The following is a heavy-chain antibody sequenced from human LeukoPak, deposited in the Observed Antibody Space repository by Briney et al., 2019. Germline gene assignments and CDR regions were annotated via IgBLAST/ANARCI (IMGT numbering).Heavy chain of an antibody. Sequence: GGSLRLSCAASGFTFSSYGMHWVRQAPGKGLEWVAFIRYDGGNKYYADSVKGRFTISRDNSKNTLYLQMNSLRAEDTAVYYCAKGAAAASDYWGQGTLVTVSS. CDR3: AKGAAAASDY. V-gene: IGHV3-30*02. J-gene: IGHJ4*02. D-gene: IGHD6-13*01. CDR2: IRYDGGNK. CDR1: GFTFSSYG.